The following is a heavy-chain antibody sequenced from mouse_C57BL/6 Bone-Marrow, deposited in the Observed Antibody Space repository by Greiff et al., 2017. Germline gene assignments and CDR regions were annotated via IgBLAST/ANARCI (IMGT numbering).Heavy chain of an antibody. CDR2: IDPSDSYT. Sequence: VQLQQPGAELVMPGASVKLSCKASGYTFTSYWMHWVKQRPGQGLEWIGEIDPSDSYTNYNQKFKGKSTLTVDKSSSTAYMQLSSLTSEDSAVYYCARGMLLRDYYAMDYWGQGTSVTVSS. CDR1: GYTFTSYW. V-gene: IGHV1-69*01. D-gene: IGHD1-1*01. CDR3: ARGMLLRDYYAMDY. J-gene: IGHJ4*01.